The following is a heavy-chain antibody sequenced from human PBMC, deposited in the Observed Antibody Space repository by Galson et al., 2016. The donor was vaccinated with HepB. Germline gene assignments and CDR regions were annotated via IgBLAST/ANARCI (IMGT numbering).Heavy chain of an antibody. V-gene: IGHV1-8*01. CDR1: GYTFTSYD. Sequence: SVKVSCKASGYTFTSYDINWVRQATGQGLEWMGWMNPNSGNTGYAQKFQGRVTMTRNTSISTAYMELSSLRSEDTAVYYCARGGKGYFDWGNYYYGMDVWGQGTTVTVSS. J-gene: IGHJ6*02. CDR2: MNPNSGNT. CDR3: ARGGKGYFDWGNYYYGMDV. D-gene: IGHD3-9*01.